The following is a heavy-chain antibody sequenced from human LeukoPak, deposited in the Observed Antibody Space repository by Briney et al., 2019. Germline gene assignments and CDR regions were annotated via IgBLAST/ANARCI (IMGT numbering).Heavy chain of an antibody. J-gene: IGHJ4*02. CDR1: EITFTKYA. CDR3: ARDAYCGADCYKYFDY. Sequence: ASVKVSCKASEITFTKYAIHWVRQAPGQRLEWMGWINAGTGNTIYSQKFQGRVTMTRDTSTNTAYMELSSLRSEDTAVYYCARDAYCGADCYKYFDYWGQGILVTVSS. V-gene: IGHV1-3*01. CDR2: INAGTGNT. D-gene: IGHD2-21*02.